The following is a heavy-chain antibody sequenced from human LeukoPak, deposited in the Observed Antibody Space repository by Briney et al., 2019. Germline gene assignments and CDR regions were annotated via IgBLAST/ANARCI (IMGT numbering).Heavy chain of an antibody. J-gene: IGHJ4*02. V-gene: IGHV3-48*03. Sequence: PGGSLRLSCAASGFTFRSYGMNWVRQAPGKGLEWVSYISSSGSTIYYADSVRGRFTISRDNAKNSVHLQMNSLRAEDTAVYYCAGVHITMIRGINSFDYWGQGTLVTVSS. CDR1: GFTFRSYG. D-gene: IGHD3-10*01. CDR2: ISSSGSTI. CDR3: AGVHITMIRGINSFDY.